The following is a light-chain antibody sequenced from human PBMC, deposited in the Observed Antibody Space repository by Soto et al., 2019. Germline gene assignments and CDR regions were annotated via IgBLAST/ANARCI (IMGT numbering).Light chain of an antibody. V-gene: IGLV2-14*01. CDR1: SSDVGDNNY. CDR3: RSYTSSSTLYV. CDR2: DVT. Sequence: QSALTQPASVSGSPGQSITISCTGTSSDVGDNNYVSWYQQHPGKAPKLMIYDVTHRPSGISKRFSGSKSGNTASLTISGLQAEDEADYYCRSYTSSSTLYVFGTGTKLTVL. J-gene: IGLJ1*01.